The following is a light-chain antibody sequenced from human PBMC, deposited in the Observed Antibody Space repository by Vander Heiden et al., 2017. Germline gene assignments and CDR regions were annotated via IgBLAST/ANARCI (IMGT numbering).Light chain of an antibody. CDR3: RQSFIAPLFT. J-gene: IGKJ3*01. CDR2: AAS. Sequence: DIQMTQLLSSLSAPLVDRVTITCRTSQYTSSHLNWYQQKPGEDPRLLLNAASSFQDGVTSRFSSSRAGANFTLPITDLRPEDFATDYCRQSFIAPLFTFGPGTTVDFK. CDR1: QYTSSH. V-gene: IGKV1-39*01.